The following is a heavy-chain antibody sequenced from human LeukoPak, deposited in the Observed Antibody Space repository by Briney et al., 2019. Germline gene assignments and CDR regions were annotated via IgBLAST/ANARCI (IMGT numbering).Heavy chain of an antibody. D-gene: IGHD3-3*01. CDR3: AGGSYYDFWSGYHY. J-gene: IGHJ4*02. V-gene: IGHV4-38-2*01. CDR2: IYHSGST. CDR1: GYSISSGYY. Sequence: TSETLSLTCAVSGYSISSGYYWGWIRQPPGKGLEWIGSIYHSGSTYYNPSLKSRVTISVDTSKNQFSLKLSSVTAADTAVYYCAGGSYYDFWSGYHYWGQGTLVTVSS.